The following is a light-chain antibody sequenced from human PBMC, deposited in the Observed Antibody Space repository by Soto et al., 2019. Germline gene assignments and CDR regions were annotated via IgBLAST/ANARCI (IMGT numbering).Light chain of an antibody. CDR3: SSYTSSSTLYV. Sequence: QSALTQPASMSGSPGQSITISCTGTSSDVGGYDYVSWYQQHPGIAPKLIIYDVSNRPSGVSNRFSGSKSGNTASLTISGFQAEDEADYYCSSYTSSSTLYVFGTGTKVTVL. CDR1: SSDVGGYDY. V-gene: IGLV2-14*01. CDR2: DVS. J-gene: IGLJ1*01.